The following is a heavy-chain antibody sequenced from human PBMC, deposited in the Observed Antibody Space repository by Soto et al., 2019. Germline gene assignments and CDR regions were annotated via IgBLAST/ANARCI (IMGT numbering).Heavy chain of an antibody. CDR1: GFDFSYYW. V-gene: IGHV3-74*01. J-gene: IGHJ1*01. CDR2: IDPDGTTT. D-gene: IGHD1-1*01. CDR3: TRGLRPSSAGTGAY. Sequence: GGSLRLSCVTSGFDFSYYWIHWIRQAPGKGLVWVSRIDPDGTTTNYADSVKGRFTVSRDNAKDTAYLQMDSLTADDTALYYCTRGLRPSSAGTGAYWGPGTLVTVSS.